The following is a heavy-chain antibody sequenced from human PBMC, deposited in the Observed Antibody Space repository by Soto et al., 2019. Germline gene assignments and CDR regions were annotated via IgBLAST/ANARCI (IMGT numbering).Heavy chain of an antibody. V-gene: IGHV4-39*01. CDR3: AAHDSGGYYAEY. J-gene: IGHJ4*02. CDR2: IHYSGST. CDR1: GDSVTISDYY. D-gene: IGHD3-22*01. Sequence: QLQLQESGPGLVKPSETLSLTCTVSGDSVTISDYYWGWIRQPPGKGLEWIGSIHYSGSTYYNPSLKRRGTISGDTSKKQFSRKLTSVTAADAAVYYCAAHDSGGYYAEYWGQGTLVTVSA.